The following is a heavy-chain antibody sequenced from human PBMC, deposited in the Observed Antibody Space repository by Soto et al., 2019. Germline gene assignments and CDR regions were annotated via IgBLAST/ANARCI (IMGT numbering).Heavy chain of an antibody. D-gene: IGHD6-6*01. Sequence: GGSLRLSCAASGSTFSSYAMHWVRQAPGKGLEWVAVISYDGSNKYYADSVKGRFTISRDNSKNTLYLQMNSLRAEDTAVYYCARDLRYSSSPGDYWGQGTLVTVSS. V-gene: IGHV3-30-3*01. CDR1: GSTFSSYA. CDR3: ARDLRYSSSPGDY. CDR2: ISYDGSNK. J-gene: IGHJ4*02.